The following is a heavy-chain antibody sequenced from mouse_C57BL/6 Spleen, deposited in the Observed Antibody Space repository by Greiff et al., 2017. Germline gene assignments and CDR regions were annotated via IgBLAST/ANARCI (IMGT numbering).Heavy chain of an antibody. CDR1: GYTFTSYW. V-gene: IGHV1-50*01. Sequence: VQLQQPGAELVKPGASVKLSCKASGYTFTSYWMQWVKQRPGQGLEWIGEIDPSDSYTNYNQKFKGKATLTVDTSPSTAYMQLSSLTSEDSAVYYCARWYYGSIYAMDYWGQGTSVTVSS. CDR3: ARWYYGSIYAMDY. J-gene: IGHJ4*01. CDR2: IDPSDSYT. D-gene: IGHD1-1*01.